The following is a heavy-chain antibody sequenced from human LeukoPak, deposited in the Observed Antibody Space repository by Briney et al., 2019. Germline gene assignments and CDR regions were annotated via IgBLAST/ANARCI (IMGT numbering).Heavy chain of an antibody. J-gene: IGHJ4*02. Sequence: XXXASGFTFSSYGMHWVRQAPGKGLEWVAFIRYDGSNKYYADSVKGRFTISRDNSKNTLYLQMNSLRAEDTAVYYXXXXXXXXXXXXXXAXXYWGQGTLVTVSS. CDR1: GFTFSSYG. V-gene: IGHV3-30*02. CDR2: IRYDGSNK. CDR3: XXXXXXXXXXXXXAXXY.